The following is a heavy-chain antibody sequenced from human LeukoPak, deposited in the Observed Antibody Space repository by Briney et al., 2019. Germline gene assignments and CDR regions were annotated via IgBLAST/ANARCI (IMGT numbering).Heavy chain of an antibody. J-gene: IGHJ4*02. Sequence: SETLSLTCTVSGGSISSSSYYWGWIRQPPGKGLEWIGSIYYSGSTYYNPSLKSRVPISVDTSKNQFSLKLSSVTAADTAVYYCARFKFRSYGMADYWGQGTLVTVSS. V-gene: IGHV4-39*07. CDR2: IYYSGST. CDR1: GGSISSSSYY. CDR3: ARFKFRSYGMADY. D-gene: IGHD3-16*01.